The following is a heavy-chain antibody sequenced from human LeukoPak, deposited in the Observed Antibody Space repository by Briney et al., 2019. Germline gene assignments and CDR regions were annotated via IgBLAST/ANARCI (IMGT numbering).Heavy chain of an antibody. D-gene: IGHD4/OR15-4a*01. J-gene: IGHJ2*01. V-gene: IGHV4-59*01. CDR1: GGSISSYY. Sequence: SETLSLTCTVSGGSISSYYWSWIRQPPGKGLEWIGYIYYSGSTNYNPSLKSRVTISVDTSKNQSSLKLSSVTAADTAVYYCARLTARIWYFDLWGRGTLVTVSS. CDR3: ARLTARIWYFDL. CDR2: IYYSGST.